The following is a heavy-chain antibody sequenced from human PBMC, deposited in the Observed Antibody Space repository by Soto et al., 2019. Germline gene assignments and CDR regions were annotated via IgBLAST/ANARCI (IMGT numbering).Heavy chain of an antibody. CDR2: MNHGGTT. D-gene: IGHD2-2*01. J-gene: IGHJ6*02. V-gene: IGHV4-34*01. CDR1: GGSFSNYY. CDR3: ARGVYCSSTSCYWGMDV. Sequence: PDTLSLTCAADGGSFSNYYWSWVREPPGKGLEWIGEMNHGGTTNYNPSLKSRVTLSVDTSKNQFSLKLNSVTAADTAVYYCARGVYCSSTSCYWGMDVWGQGTTVTVSS.